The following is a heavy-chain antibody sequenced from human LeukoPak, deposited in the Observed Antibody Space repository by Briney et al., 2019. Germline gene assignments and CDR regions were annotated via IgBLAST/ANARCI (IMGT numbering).Heavy chain of an antibody. CDR1: GRSFTGYY. CDR2: VNHSGRT. V-gene: IGHV4-34*01. CDR3: ARGIRGVIITTNYYNMDF. D-gene: IGHD3-10*01. Sequence: SETLSLSCAVSGRSFTGYYWSWVRQPPGKGLEWMGEVNHSGRTSYNPSLKSRVTISADTTNNQFSLRMTYLTAADTAVYYCARGIRGVIITTNYYNMDFWGPGTTVTVSS. J-gene: IGHJ6*03.